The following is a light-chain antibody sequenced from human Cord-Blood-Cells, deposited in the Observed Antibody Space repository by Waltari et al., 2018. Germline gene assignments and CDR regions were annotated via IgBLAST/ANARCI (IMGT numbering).Light chain of an antibody. CDR1: STDFGSYNL. CDR3: CSYAGSSTLV. Sequence: QPALTQPAPVSGFLGQSITISCTRTSTDFGSYNLVSWYQQPAGKAPKLMIYEGSKRPSRVSNRFSGSKPGNTASRTISGLQAEDEADYYCCSYAGSSTLVFGGGTKLTVL. J-gene: IGLJ2*01. V-gene: IGLV2-23*01. CDR2: EGS.